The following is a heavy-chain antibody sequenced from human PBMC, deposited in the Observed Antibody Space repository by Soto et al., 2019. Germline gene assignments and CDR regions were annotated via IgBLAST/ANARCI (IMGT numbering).Heavy chain of an antibody. J-gene: IGHJ4*02. D-gene: IGHD2-2*01. CDR2: ISSSSSYT. CDR3: ARDIGPHCSSTSCPSWIDY. Sequence: PGGSLRLSCAASGFTFSDYYMSWIRQAPGKGLEWVSYISSSSSYTNYADSVKGRFTISRDNAKNSLYLQMNSLRAEDTAVYYCARDIGPHCSSTSCPSWIDYWGQGTLVTVSS. V-gene: IGHV3-11*05. CDR1: GFTFSDYY.